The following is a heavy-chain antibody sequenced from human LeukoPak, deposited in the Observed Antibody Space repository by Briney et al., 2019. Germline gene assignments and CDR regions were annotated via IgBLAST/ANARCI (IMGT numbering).Heavy chain of an antibody. CDR3: ARATYCGGDCFDH. Sequence: ASVKVSCKASGGTFSSYAISWVRQAPGQGLEWMGGIIPIFGTANYAQKFQGRVTITADKSTSTAYMELSSLRSEDTAVYYCARATYCGGDCFDHWGQGTLVTVSS. J-gene: IGHJ5*02. CDR2: IIPIFGTA. CDR1: GGTFSSYA. D-gene: IGHD2-21*01. V-gene: IGHV1-69*06.